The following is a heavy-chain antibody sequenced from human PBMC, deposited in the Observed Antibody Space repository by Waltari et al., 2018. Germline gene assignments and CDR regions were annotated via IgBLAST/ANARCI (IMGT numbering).Heavy chain of an antibody. Sequence: QVQLQQWGAGLLKPSETLSLTCAVYGGSFSGYNWSWFRQPPGKGLEWIGEINHSGSTNYNPSLKSRVTISVDTSKNQFSLKLSSVTAADTAVYYCARSYYDFWSGYYPFDYWGQGTLVTVSS. CDR3: ARSYYDFWSGYYPFDY. J-gene: IGHJ4*02. V-gene: IGHV4-34*01. CDR2: INHSGST. D-gene: IGHD3-3*01. CDR1: GGSFSGYN.